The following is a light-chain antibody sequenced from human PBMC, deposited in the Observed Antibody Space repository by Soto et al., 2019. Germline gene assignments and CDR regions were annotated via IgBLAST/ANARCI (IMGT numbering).Light chain of an antibody. CDR2: DVD. Sequence: QSALTQPASISGSPGQSITISCTGTSSDVGGYNYVSWYQQYPGKAPKLMIYDVDNRPSGVSNRFSGSKSGKTASLTISGLQAEDEAYYYCSSYTSSSTVIFGGGTKLTVL. J-gene: IGLJ2*01. V-gene: IGLV2-14*03. CDR1: SSDVGGYNY. CDR3: SSYTSSSTVI.